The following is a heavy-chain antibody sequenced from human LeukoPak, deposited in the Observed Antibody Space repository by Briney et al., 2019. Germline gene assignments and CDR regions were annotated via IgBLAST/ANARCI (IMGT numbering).Heavy chain of an antibody. CDR2: INHSGST. CDR1: GGSFSGYY. D-gene: IGHD2-2*01. V-gene: IGHV4-34*01. Sequence: SETLSLTCAVYGGSFSGYYWSWIRQPPGKGLEWIGEINHSGSTNYNPSLKSRDTISVDTSKNQFSLKLSSVTAADTAVYYCARGQLVPAAKKRDYYYGMDVWGKGTTVTVSS. J-gene: IGHJ6*04. CDR3: ARGQLVPAAKKRDYYYGMDV.